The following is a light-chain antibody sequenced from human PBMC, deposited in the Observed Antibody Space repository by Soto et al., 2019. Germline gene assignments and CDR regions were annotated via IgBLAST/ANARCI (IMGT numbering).Light chain of an antibody. CDR1: QGISSS. J-gene: IGKJ5*01. Sequence: IQLTQSPSSLSASVGDRVTITCRASQGISSSLAWYQQKPGKAPKLLIYAASSLQSRVPSRFSGSGSGTDFTLTIGSLQPEDFATYYGQHLNSHAITFGQGTRLEIK. CDR2: AAS. CDR3: QHLNSHAIT. V-gene: IGKV1-9*01.